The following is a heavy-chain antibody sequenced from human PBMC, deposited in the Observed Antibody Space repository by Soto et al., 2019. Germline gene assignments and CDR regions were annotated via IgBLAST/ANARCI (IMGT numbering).Heavy chain of an antibody. CDR3: ASLDLYYYYGMDV. Sequence: SETLSLTCTVSGGSISSYYWSWIRQPPGKGLEWIGYIYYSGSTNYNPSLKSRVTISVDTSKNQFSLKLSSVTAADTAVYYCASLDLYYYYGMDVWGQGTTVTVSS. CDR1: GGSISSYY. CDR2: IYYSGST. D-gene: IGHD2-2*03. J-gene: IGHJ6*02. V-gene: IGHV4-59*01.